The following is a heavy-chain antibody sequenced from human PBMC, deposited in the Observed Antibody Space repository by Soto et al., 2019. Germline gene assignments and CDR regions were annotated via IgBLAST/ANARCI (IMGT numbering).Heavy chain of an antibody. J-gene: IGHJ4*02. CDR2: IIPILGIA. CDR3: ARDREQYYYGSGSYYFDY. V-gene: IGHV1-69*08. CDR1: GGTFSSYT. D-gene: IGHD3-10*01. Sequence: QVQLVQSGAEVKKPGSSVKVSCKASGGTFSSYTISWVRQAPGQGLEWMGRIIPILGIANYAQKFQGRVTITADKSTSTADMELSSLRSEDTAVYYCARDREQYYYGSGSYYFDYWGQGTLVTGSS.